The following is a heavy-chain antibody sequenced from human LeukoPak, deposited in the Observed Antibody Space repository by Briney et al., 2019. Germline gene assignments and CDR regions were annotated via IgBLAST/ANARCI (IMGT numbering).Heavy chain of an antibody. CDR2: IHHSGST. Sequence: SETLSLTCTVSGGSISSYYWSWIRQPPGKGLEWIGYIHHSGSTNYSPSLKSRVTISVDTSKNQFSLKLTSVTAADTAVYYCARDAVSGTPAFDVWGQGTMVTVSS. V-gene: IGHV4-59*01. CDR1: GGSISSYY. CDR3: ARDAVSGTPAFDV. D-gene: IGHD1-14*01. J-gene: IGHJ3*01.